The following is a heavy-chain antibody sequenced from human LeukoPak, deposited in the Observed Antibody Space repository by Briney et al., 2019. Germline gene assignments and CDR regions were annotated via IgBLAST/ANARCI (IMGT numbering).Heavy chain of an antibody. D-gene: IGHD2-15*01. J-gene: IGHJ4*02. CDR3: ARDTLYCSGGSCYSGFDY. CDR1: GGTFSSYA. V-gene: IGHV1-69*13. Sequence: SVKVSCKASGGTFSSYAISWVRQAPGQGLEWMGGIIPIFGTANYAQKFQGRVTITADESTSTAYMELSSLRSEDTAVYYCARDTLYCSGGSCYSGFDYWGQGTLVTVSS. CDR2: IIPIFGTA.